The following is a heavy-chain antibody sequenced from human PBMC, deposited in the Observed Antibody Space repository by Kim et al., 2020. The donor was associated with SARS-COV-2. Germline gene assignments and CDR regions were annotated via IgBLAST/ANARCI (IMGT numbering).Heavy chain of an antibody. J-gene: IGHJ6*02. CDR2: IYYSGST. Sequence: SETLSLTCTVSGGSISSGGYYWSWIRQHPGKGLEWIGYIYYSGSTYYNPSLKSRVTISVDTSKNQFSLKLSSVTAADTAVYYCARVYGDYLMGMDVWGQGTTVTVSS. CDR1: GGSISSGGYY. CDR3: ARVYGDYLMGMDV. D-gene: IGHD4-17*01. V-gene: IGHV4-31*03.